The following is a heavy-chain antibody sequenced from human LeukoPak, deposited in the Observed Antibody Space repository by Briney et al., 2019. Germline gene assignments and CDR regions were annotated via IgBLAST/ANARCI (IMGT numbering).Heavy chain of an antibody. J-gene: IGHJ4*02. CDR2: ISSSGGTT. V-gene: IGHV3-23*01. Sequence: GGSLRLSCAASGFTFSIYAMSWVRQAPGKGLEWVAAISSSGGTTYYADSMRGRFSISRDNSKSKLYLEMSSLRADDTAVYYCAKVAARRDYEAYFEYWGQGTQVTVSS. CDR3: AKVAARRDYEAYFEY. CDR1: GFTFSIYA. D-gene: IGHD5-24*01.